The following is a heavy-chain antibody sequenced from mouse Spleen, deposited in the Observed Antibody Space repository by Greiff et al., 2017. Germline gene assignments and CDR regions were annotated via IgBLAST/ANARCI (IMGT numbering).Heavy chain of an antibody. CDR2: ISNLAYSI. Sequence: EVKLMESGGGSVKPGGSLKLSCAASGFTFSDYGMAWVRQAPGKGPEWVAFISNLAYSIYYADTVTGRFTISRENAKNTLYLEMSSLRSEDTAMYYCARQDYYGDYEAMDYWGQGTSVTVSS. CDR3: ARQDYYGDYEAMDY. V-gene: IGHV5-15*01. D-gene: IGHD2-13*01. J-gene: IGHJ4*01. CDR1: GFTFSDYG.